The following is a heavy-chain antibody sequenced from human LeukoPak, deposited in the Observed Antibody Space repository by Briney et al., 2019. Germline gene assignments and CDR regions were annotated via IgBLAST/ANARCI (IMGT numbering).Heavy chain of an antibody. V-gene: IGHV3-23*01. CDR3: AKADYYDTSGHGVSHP. J-gene: IGHJ5*02. Sequence: PGGSLRLSCAASGFTFSSYGMSWVRQAPGRGLEWVSAISGSGDYTFYADSVKGRFTISRDNSRNTLYLQMNSLRAEDTAVYYCAKADYYDTSGHGVSHPWGQGTLVTVSS. CDR2: ISGSGDYT. D-gene: IGHD3-22*01. CDR1: GFTFSSYG.